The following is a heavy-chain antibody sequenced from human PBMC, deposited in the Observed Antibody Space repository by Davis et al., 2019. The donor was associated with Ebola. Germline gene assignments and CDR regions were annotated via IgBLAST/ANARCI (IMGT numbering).Heavy chain of an antibody. CDR2: INPSGGST. J-gene: IGHJ6*02. V-gene: IGHV1-46*01. D-gene: IGHD3-10*01. CDR3: ARDLRDRLRFHYYYYYGMDV. CDR1: GFTFSTYG. Sequence: GESLKISCVASGFTFSTYGMHWVRQAPGQGLEWMGIINPSGGSTSYAQKFQGRVTMTRDTSTSTVYMELSSLRSEDTAVYYCARDLRDRLRFHYYYYYGMDVWGQGTTVTVSS.